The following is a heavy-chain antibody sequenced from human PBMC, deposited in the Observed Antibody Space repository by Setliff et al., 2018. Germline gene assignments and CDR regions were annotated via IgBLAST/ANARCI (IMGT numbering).Heavy chain of an antibody. Sequence: SETLSLTCAVSGASIRNNYYWGWIRQSPGTGLEWIGYIDYSGSTNYNPSLKSRVSTSVDTSKNQFSLKLNSVTTADTAVYFCARGGVLGTGDFDYWGQGTLVTVSS. CDR3: ARGGVLGTGDFDY. J-gene: IGHJ4*02. CDR2: IDYSGST. CDR1: GASIRNNYY. D-gene: IGHD2-8*01. V-gene: IGHV4-59*01.